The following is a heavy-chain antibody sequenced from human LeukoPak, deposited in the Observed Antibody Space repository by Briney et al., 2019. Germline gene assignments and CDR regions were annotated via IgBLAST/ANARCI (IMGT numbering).Heavy chain of an antibody. V-gene: IGHV1-46*01. Sequence: ASVKVSCKASGYTFPSYFMHWVRQAPGQGLEWMGIINPTGGCTTYAQKFQGRVTMTRDTSTSTAYMELSSLRSEDTAVYYCARIRERGDYDYWGQGTLVTVSS. D-gene: IGHD2-21*02. J-gene: IGHJ4*02. CDR2: INPTGGCT. CDR3: ARIRERGDYDY. CDR1: GYTFPSYF.